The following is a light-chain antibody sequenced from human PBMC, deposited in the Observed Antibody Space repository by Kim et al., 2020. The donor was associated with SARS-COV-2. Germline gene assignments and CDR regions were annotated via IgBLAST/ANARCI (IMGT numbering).Light chain of an antibody. CDR2: WAS. Sequence: ATKSCQSSQSVFYPSNHKEYLAWFQQKPGQPPKLLIYWASIRETGVPDRFSGSGSGTDFSLTISGLQPEDVAIYYCQQYYSPPQMFGQGTKVDIK. V-gene: IGKV4-1*01. CDR1: QSVFYPSNHKEY. J-gene: IGKJ1*01. CDR3: QQYYSPPQM.